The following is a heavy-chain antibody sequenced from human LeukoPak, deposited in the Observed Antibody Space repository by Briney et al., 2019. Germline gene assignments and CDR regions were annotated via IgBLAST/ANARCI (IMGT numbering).Heavy chain of an antibody. CDR1: GFTFTSST. Sequence: SVKVSCKASGFTFTSSTMQWVRQARRQRLEWIGWIVVGSGNTNYAQKFQERVTITRDMSTSTVYMEVSSLRSEDTAVYYCAAGYYYSSGSSYMDVWGKGTTVTVSS. CDR2: IVVGSGNT. V-gene: IGHV1-58*02. J-gene: IGHJ6*03. CDR3: AAGYYYSSGSSYMDV. D-gene: IGHD3-10*01.